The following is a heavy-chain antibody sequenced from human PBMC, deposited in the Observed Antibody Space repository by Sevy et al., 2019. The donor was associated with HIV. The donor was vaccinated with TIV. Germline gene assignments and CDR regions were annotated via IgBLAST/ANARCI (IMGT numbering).Heavy chain of an antibody. CDR2: INPNSGDT. CDR3: ARDPEVGATRTAAFDI. Sequence: ASMKVSCKASGYTFTGYYMHWVRQAPGQGLEWMGWINPNSGDTKYAQRLQGRVTMTRDTSISTAYMELSSLRSDDTAVYYCARDPEVGATRTAAFDIWGQGTMVTVS. D-gene: IGHD1-26*01. V-gene: IGHV1-2*02. CDR1: GYTFTGYY. J-gene: IGHJ3*02.